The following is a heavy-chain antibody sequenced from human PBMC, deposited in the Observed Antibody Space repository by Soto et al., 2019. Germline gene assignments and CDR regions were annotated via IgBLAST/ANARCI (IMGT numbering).Heavy chain of an antibody. CDR3: AIDRHPYSTKYYFDY. J-gene: IGHJ4*02. D-gene: IGHD2-2*01. Sequence: GGSLRLSCATSGFTFTRSGMHWVRQAPGKGLDWVAVISSDGGNKYYGDSVRGRFTISRDNSKNTLNLQMNSLRAEDTAVYYCAIDRHPYSTKYYFDYWGQGTLVTVSS. CDR2: ISSDGGNK. CDR1: GFTFTRSG. V-gene: IGHV3-30*03.